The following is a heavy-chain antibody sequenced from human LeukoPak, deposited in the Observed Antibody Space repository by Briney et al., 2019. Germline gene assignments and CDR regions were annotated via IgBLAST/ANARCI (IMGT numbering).Heavy chain of an antibody. D-gene: IGHD3-3*01. Sequence: ASVTVSCKASGYTFTGYYMHWVRQAPGQGLEWMGWINPNSGGTNYAQKFQGRVTMTRDTSISTAYMELSRLRSDDTAVYYCARDRDFWSGYYRLHYFDYWGQGTLVTVSS. J-gene: IGHJ4*02. V-gene: IGHV1-2*02. CDR3: ARDRDFWSGYYRLHYFDY. CDR1: GYTFTGYY. CDR2: INPNSGGT.